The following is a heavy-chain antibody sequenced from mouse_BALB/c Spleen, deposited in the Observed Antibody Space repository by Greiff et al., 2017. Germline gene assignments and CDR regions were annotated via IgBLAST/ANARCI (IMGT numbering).Heavy chain of an antibody. Sequence: VQLQQSGPGLVKPSQSLSLTCTVTGYSITSDYAWNWIRQFPGNKLEWMGYISYSGSTSYNPSLKSRISITRDTSKNQFFLQLNSVTTEDTATYYCARTRYGSSYVGYYFDYWGQGTTLTVSS. J-gene: IGHJ2*01. CDR1: GYSITSDYA. CDR2: ISYSGST. D-gene: IGHD1-1*01. V-gene: IGHV3-2*02. CDR3: ARTRYGSSYVGYYFDY.